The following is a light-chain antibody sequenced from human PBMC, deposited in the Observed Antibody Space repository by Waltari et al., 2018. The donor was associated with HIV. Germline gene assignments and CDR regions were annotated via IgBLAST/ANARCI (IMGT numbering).Light chain of an antibody. CDR3: ATWDDSLSGPV. V-gene: IGLV1-44*01. J-gene: IGLJ3*02. CDR1: SPNIDNS. Sequence: QSVLTQPPSASGTPGLGVTISCSGSSPNIDNSVSWYQQLPGTDPKLLIYANNQRPSGVPDRFSGSKSGTSASLAISGLQPDDEAEYYCATWDDSLSGPVFGGGTKVTVL. CDR2: ANN.